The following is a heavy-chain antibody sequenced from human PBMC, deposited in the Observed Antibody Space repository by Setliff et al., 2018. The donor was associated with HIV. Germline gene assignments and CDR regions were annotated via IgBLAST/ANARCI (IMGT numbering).Heavy chain of an antibody. J-gene: IGHJ6*02. V-gene: IGHV4-61*02. D-gene: IGHD3-16*01. CDR1: GGSISSGSYY. CDR2: IYTSGST. Sequence: PSETLSLTCTVSGGSISSGSYYWSWIRQPAGKGLEWIGRIYTSGSTKYNPSLKSRVTISVDMSKNQFSLKLSSVTAADTAVYYCARDWAAPYYYGMDVWGPGTTVTVSS. CDR3: ARDWAAPYYYGMDV.